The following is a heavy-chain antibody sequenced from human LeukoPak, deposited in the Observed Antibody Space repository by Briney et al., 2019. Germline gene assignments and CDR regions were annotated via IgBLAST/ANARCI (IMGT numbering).Heavy chain of an antibody. J-gene: IGHJ4*02. V-gene: IGHV3-9*01. D-gene: IGHD3-10*01. CDR1: GFTFDDYA. CDR3: AKSIEGSGSYYNSYFDY. CDR2: ISWNSGSI. Sequence: GGSLRLSCAASGFTFDDYAMHWVQQAPGKGLEWVSGISWNSGSIGYADSVKGRFTISRDNAKNSLYLQMNSLRAEDTALYYCAKSIEGSGSYYNSYFDYWGQGALVTVSS.